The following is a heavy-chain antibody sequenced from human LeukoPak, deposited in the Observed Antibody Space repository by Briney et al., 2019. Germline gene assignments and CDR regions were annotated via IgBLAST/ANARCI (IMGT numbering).Heavy chain of an antibody. CDR3: ARDRHRIVVVPAAISP. CDR1: GYTFTGYY. V-gene: IGHV1-2*02. Sequence: ASVKVSCKASGYTFTGYYMHWVRQAPGQGLEWMGWINPNSGGTNYAQKFQGRVTMTRDTSISTAYMELSRLRSDDTAVYYCARDRHRIVVVPAAISPWGQGTLVTVCS. CDR2: INPNSGGT. D-gene: IGHD2-2*01. J-gene: IGHJ5*02.